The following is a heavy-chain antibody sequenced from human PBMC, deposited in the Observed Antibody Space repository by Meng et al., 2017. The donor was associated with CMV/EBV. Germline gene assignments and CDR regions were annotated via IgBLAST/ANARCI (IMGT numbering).Heavy chain of an antibody. J-gene: IGHJ5*02. CDR3: ATLGILLWFGFDP. D-gene: IGHD3-10*01. CDR1: GGRIRKGQHY. Sequence: QERVQTGVTGLVKPSRTLNLSCNGYGGRIRKGQHYGRWIRLPPAKGSEKIGYNYYRGSTYYHPYLKHQVTISVDTSKNQFSLKLSYVTAADPAVYYCATLGILLWFGFDPWGKGTLVTVSS. CDR2: NYYRGST. V-gene: IGHV4-30-4*08.